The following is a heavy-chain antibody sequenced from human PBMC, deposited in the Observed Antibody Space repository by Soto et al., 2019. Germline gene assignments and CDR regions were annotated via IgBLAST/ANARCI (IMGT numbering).Heavy chain of an antibody. V-gene: IGHV3-64D*08. CDR3: VTYYYDSSRPY. Sequence: PGGSLRLSCVASGFTFSDYYMSWIRQAPGKGLEYVSYISSNGSSTYYADSVKGRFTISRDNSKNTLYLQMSSLRAEDTAVYYCVTYYYDSSRPYWGQGTLVTVSS. D-gene: IGHD3-22*01. CDR1: GFTFSDYY. J-gene: IGHJ4*02. CDR2: ISSNGSST.